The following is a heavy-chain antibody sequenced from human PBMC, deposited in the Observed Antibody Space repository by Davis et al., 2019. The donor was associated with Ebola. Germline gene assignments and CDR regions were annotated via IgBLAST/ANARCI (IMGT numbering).Heavy chain of an antibody. Sequence: SVKVSCKASGGTFSSYAISWVRQAPGQGLEWMGRIIPILGIANYAQKFQGRVTITADKSTSTAYMELSSLRSEDTAVYYCARVSEYCSSTSCYKGWFDPWGQGTLVTVSS. CDR1: GGTFSSYA. D-gene: IGHD2-2*02. V-gene: IGHV1-69*04. J-gene: IGHJ5*02. CDR2: IIPILGIA. CDR3: ARVSEYCSSTSCYKGWFDP.